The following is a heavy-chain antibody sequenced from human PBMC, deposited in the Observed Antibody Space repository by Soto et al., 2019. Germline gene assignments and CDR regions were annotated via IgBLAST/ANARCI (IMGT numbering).Heavy chain of an antibody. J-gene: IGHJ6*02. Sequence: EVQLLESGGGLVQPGGSLRLACAASEFTFSSYSMIWVRQAPGKGLEWVAGVNGGGDITYYAEAVKGRFTISRDNSKNTLYLQMNSRRAEDTAVFYCARGHFGVTRDVWGQGTAVTVSS. CDR2: VNGGGDIT. V-gene: IGHV3-23*01. CDR1: EFTFSSYS. D-gene: IGHD3-3*01. CDR3: ARGHFGVTRDV.